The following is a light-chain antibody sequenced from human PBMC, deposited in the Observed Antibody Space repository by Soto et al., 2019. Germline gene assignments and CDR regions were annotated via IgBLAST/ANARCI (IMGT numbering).Light chain of an antibody. CDR1: HTISSW. V-gene: IGKV1-5*03. Sequence: DIQMTQSPSTLSGSVGDRVTITCRASHTISSWLAWYQQKPGKAPKLLIYKASTLKSGVPSRFSGSGSGTEFPLTISSLQPDDFAPYYCQHYNSYSEAFGQGTKVDIK. CDR2: KAS. J-gene: IGKJ1*01. CDR3: QHYNSYSEA.